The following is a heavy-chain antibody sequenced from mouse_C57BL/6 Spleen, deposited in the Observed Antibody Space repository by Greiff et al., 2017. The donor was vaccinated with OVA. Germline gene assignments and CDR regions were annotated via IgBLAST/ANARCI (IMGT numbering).Heavy chain of an antibody. Sequence: QVAVKQGGAELVKPGASVKMSCNPTVYTFTSYLITWVKQRPGQGLEWIGDIYPGSGSTNYNEKFKSKATLTVDTSSSTAYMQLSSLTSEDSAVYYCAREGIYAMDYWGQGTSVTVSS. CDR1: VYTFTSYL. J-gene: IGHJ4*01. CDR3: AREGIYAMDY. CDR2: IYPGSGST. V-gene: IGHV1-55*01.